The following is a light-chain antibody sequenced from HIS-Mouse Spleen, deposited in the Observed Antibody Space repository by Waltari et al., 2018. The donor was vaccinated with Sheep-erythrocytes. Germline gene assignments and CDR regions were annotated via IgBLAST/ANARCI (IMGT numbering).Light chain of an antibody. V-gene: IGLV2-23*01. Sequence: QSALTQPASVSGSPGQSITISCTGTSSDVGSYNLVSWYQQHPGKAPKLMIYEASKGPSGVSNRVSGSKSGHTASLTISGLQAEDEADYYCCSYAGSSTPWVFGGGTKLTVL. J-gene: IGLJ3*02. CDR1: SSDVGSYNL. CDR2: EAS. CDR3: CSYAGSSTPWV.